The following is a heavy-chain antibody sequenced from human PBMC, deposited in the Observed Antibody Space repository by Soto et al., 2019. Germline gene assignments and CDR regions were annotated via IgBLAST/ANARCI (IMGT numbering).Heavy chain of an antibody. CDR3: ARGRYCLTGRCFPNWFDS. CDR1: GDSISNLDYF. J-gene: IGHJ5*01. CDR2: IYKSATT. Sequence: KTSETLSLTCSVSGDSISNLDYFWAWIRQPPGQALEYIGYIYKSATTYYNPSFESRVAISVGTSKSQFSLNVTSVTAADTAVYFCARGRYCLTGRCFPNWFDSWGQGALVTVSS. D-gene: IGHD7-27*01. V-gene: IGHV4-30-4*01.